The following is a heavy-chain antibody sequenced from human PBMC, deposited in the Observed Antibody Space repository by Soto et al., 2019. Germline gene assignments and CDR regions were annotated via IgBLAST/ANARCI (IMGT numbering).Heavy chain of an antibody. CDR3: ARDLWVEPELYYYGMDV. J-gene: IGHJ6*02. Sequence: PSETLSLTCTVSGDSTSSADYYWSWIRQTPGKGLEWIGHIFYSGTTYYNPSLKSRLTISVDTSKNHFSLRLTSVTAADTAVYYCARDLWVEPELYYYGMDVWGQGTTVTVSS. D-gene: IGHD1-1*01. CDR1: GDSTSSADYY. CDR2: IFYSGTT. V-gene: IGHV4-30-4*01.